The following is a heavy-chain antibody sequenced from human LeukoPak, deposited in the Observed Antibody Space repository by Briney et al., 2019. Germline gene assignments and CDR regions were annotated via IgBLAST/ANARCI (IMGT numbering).Heavy chain of an antibody. Sequence: SETLFLTCTVSGYSISSGYYWGWIRQPPGKGLEWIGSIYHSGSTYYNPSLKSRVTISVDTSKNQFSLKLNSVTAADTAVYYCARDGQSYYDFWSGYIQIDYWGQGTLVTVSS. J-gene: IGHJ4*02. V-gene: IGHV4-38-2*02. CDR3: ARDGQSYYDFWSGYIQIDY. CDR1: GYSISSGYY. D-gene: IGHD3-3*01. CDR2: IYHSGST.